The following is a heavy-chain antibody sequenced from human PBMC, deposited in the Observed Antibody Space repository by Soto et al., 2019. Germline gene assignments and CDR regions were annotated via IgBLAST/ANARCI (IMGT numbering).Heavy chain of an antibody. CDR2: ISAYNGNT. CDR1: GYAFTSYG. Sequence: ASVKVSCKASGYAFTSYGISWVRQAPGQGLEWMGWISAYNGNTNYAQKLQGRVTMTTDTSTSTAYMDPVDTATYYCAHSGRERWSSSWYPPYFQHWGQGTLVTVSS. D-gene: IGHD6-13*01. CDR3: ERWSSSWYPPYFQH. J-gene: IGHJ1*01. V-gene: IGHV1-18*01.